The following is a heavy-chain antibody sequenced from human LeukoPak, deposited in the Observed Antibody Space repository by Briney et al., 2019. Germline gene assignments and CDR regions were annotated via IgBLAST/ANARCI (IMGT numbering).Heavy chain of an antibody. V-gene: IGHV4-59*11. D-gene: IGHD3-10*01. Sequence: SVTLSLTCTVSGGSISSHYWSWLRQPPGKTLEWIGYIYYSGSTNYNPSLRSRVTISVDSSKNQFSLKLSSVTAADTAVYYCARGSGQWGFDSWGQGTLVTVSS. CDR1: GGSISSHY. CDR3: ARGSGQWGFDS. J-gene: IGHJ4*02. CDR2: IYYSGST.